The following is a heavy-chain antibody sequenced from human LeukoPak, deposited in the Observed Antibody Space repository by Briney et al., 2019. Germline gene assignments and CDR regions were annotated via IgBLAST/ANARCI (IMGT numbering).Heavy chain of an antibody. CDR3: VRDRELTY. D-gene: IGHD1-26*01. CDR2: IYNSGST. Sequence: PSETPSLTCTVSGGSISIYYWSWIRQPPGKGLEWIGYIYNSGSTIYNPSLRSRVTISVDTSKNQFSLKLNSVTAADTAVYYCVRDRELTYWSQGTLVTVSS. J-gene: IGHJ4*02. V-gene: IGHV4-59*01. CDR1: GGSISIYY.